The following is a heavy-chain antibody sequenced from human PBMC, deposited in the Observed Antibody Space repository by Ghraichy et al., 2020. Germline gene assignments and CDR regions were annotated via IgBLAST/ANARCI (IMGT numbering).Heavy chain of an antibody. CDR3: AKGGMTTVTKDYYYGMDV. Sequence: GGSLRLSCAASGFTFSSYGMHWVRQAPGKGLEWVAFIRYDGSNKYYADSVKGRFTISRDNSKNTLYLQMNSLRAEDTAVYYCAKGGMTTVTKDYYYGMDVWGQGTTVTVSS. J-gene: IGHJ6*02. CDR2: IRYDGSNK. CDR1: GFTFSSYG. D-gene: IGHD4-17*01. V-gene: IGHV3-30*02.